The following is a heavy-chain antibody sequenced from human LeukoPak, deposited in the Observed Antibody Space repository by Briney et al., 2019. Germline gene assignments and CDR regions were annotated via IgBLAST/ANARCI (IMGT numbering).Heavy chain of an antibody. CDR1: GFTFSSYA. V-gene: IGHV3-64*01. CDR3: ARGADGVSSNSRGWFDP. Sequence: GGSLRLSCAASGFTFSSYAMHWVRQAPGKGLEYVSAISSNGGSTYYANSVKGRFTISRDNSKNTPYLQMNSLRAEDTAVYSCARGADGVSSNSRGWFDPWGQGTLVTVSS. J-gene: IGHJ5*02. D-gene: IGHD2-15*01. CDR2: ISSNGGST.